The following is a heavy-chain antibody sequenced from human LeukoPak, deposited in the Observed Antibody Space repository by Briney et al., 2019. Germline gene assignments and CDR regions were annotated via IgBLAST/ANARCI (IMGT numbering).Heavy chain of an antibody. D-gene: IGHD5-12*01. J-gene: IGHJ4*02. V-gene: IGHV6-1*01. CDR2: TYYRSKWYS. Sequence: SQTLSLTCAISGDSVSSNRAAWNWIRQSPSRGLEWLGRTYYRSKWYSDYAVSVKSRTIINPDTSRNQFSLQLNSVTPEDTAMYYCAREGGYSGYDFYFDYWGQGTLVTVSS. CDR1: GDSVSSNRAA. CDR3: AREGGYSGYDFYFDY.